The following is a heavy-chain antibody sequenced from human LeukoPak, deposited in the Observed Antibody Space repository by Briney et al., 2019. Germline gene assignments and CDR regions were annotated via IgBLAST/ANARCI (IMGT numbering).Heavy chain of an antibody. D-gene: IGHD3-10*01. Sequence: SETLSLTCTVSGASISSGNYYWSWIRQPPGKGLEWIGYIYYSVISDYNPSLKSRVTMSVDMSTNQISLKLSSVTAADTAVYYCARGSGGDGSGSLWGRGTLVTVSS. J-gene: IGHJ4*02. V-gene: IGHV4-61*01. CDR3: ARGSGGDGSGSL. CDR1: GASISSGNYY. CDR2: IYYSVIS.